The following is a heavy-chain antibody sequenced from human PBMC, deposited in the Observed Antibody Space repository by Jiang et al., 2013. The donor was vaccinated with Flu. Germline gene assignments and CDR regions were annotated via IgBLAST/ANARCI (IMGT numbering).Heavy chain of an antibody. J-gene: IGHJ4*02. CDR2: IDWDDDK. V-gene: IGHV2-70*04. CDR1: GFSLSTSAMR. Sequence: TTQTLTLTCTFSGFSLSTSAMRVSWIRQPPGKALECLARIDWDDDKFYSTSLKTRLAISKDTSKNQVVLTMTNMDPVDTATYYCARVRPEGSSFDFWGQGILVTVSS. D-gene: IGHD6-6*01. CDR3: ARVRPEGSSFDF.